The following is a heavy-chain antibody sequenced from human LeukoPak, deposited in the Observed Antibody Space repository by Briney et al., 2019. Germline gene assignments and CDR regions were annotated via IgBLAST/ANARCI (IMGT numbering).Heavy chain of an antibody. CDR2: IKQDGSEK. Sequence: TGGSLRLSCAASGFTFSSYWMSWVRQAPGKGLEWVANIKQDGSEKYYVDSVKGRFTISRDNAKNSLYLQMNSLRAEDTAVYYCARDQCYYDSSGYYWGNYYYYMDVWGKGTTVTVSS. D-gene: IGHD3-22*01. J-gene: IGHJ6*03. CDR3: ARDQCYYDSSGYYWGNYYYYMDV. V-gene: IGHV3-7*01. CDR1: GFTFSSYW.